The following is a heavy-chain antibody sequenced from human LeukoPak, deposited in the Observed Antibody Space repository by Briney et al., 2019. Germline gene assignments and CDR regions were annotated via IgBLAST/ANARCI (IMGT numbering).Heavy chain of an antibody. V-gene: IGHV1-2*02. Sequence: GASVKVSCKASGYTFTGYYMHWVRQAPGQGLEWMGWINPNSGGTNYAQKFQGRVTMTRDTSISTAYMELSRLRSDDTAVYYCAAYCSSTSCRKDYYYYYYMDVWGKGTTVTVSS. CDR2: INPNSGGT. CDR3: AAYCSSTSCRKDYYYYYYMDV. D-gene: IGHD2-2*01. CDR1: GYTFTGYY. J-gene: IGHJ6*03.